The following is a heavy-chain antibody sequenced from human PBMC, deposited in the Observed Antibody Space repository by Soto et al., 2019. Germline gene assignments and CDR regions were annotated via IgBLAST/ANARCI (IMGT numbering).Heavy chain of an antibody. V-gene: IGHV3-15*07. J-gene: IGHJ5*01. D-gene: IGHD3-10*01. CDR1: SFVFSKAW. CDR2: IKSKDDGGTP. Sequence: EVQLVESGGGLVEPGGSLRLSCVASSFVFSKAWMNWVRQAPGKGLEWVGRIKSKDDGGTPDYTTPVKGRFTISRDDSKNTLYLQMNSLKTEDTAVYYCADYYASGRPAFDSWGQGTLVTVSS. CDR3: ADYYASGRPAFDS.